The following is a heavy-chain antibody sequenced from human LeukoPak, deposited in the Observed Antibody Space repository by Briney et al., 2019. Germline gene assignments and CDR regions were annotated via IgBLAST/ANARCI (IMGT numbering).Heavy chain of an antibody. D-gene: IGHD6-13*01. CDR1: GGSISRSSYY. J-gene: IGHJ4*02. V-gene: IGHV4-39*01. Sequence: SETLSLTCTVSGGSISRSSYYWGWIRQPPGKGLEWIGSIYYSGSTYYNPSLKSRVTISVDTSKNQFSLKLSSVTAADTAVYYCARHSSSWYSVIDYWGQGTLVTVSS. CDR2: IYYSGST. CDR3: ARHSSSWYSVIDY.